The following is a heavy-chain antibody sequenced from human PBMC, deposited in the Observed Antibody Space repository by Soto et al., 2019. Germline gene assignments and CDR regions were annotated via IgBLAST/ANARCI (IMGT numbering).Heavy chain of an antibody. V-gene: IGHV3-23*01. CDR1: GFTFSSYA. J-gene: IGHJ4*02. Sequence: GGSLRLSCAASGFTFSSYAMSWVRQAPGKGLEWVSAISGSGGSTYYADSVKGRFTISRDNSKNTLYLQMNSLGAEDTAVYYCAKDRSFGPRPVDFDYWGQGTLVTVSS. D-gene: IGHD3-16*01. CDR3: AKDRSFGPRPVDFDY. CDR2: ISGSGGST.